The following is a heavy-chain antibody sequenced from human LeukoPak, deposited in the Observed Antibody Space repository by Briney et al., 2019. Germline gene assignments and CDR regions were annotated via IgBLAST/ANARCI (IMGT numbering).Heavy chain of an antibody. CDR3: ARGRYSGSYHFDY. CDR2: ISTYNGNT. V-gene: IGHV1-18*01. CDR1: GYTFTTYG. Sequence: AASVKVSCKASGYTFTTYGITWVRQAPGQGLEWLGWISTYNGNTNYAQKFQGRVTITADESTSTAYMELSSLRSEDTAVYYCARGRYSGSYHFDYWGQGTLVTVSS. D-gene: IGHD1-26*01. J-gene: IGHJ4*02.